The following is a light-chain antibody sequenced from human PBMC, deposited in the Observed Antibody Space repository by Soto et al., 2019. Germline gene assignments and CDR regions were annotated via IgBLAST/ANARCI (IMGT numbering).Light chain of an antibody. Sequence: DVQLTQSPSFLSASVGDRLTITCRASQGINSYLAWYQQKPGKAPQLLIYTASTLQSGFPSRFSGSASGTEFTLTISSLQPEDFATYYCQQLNSYPLTFGGGTKVEI. CDR2: TAS. J-gene: IGKJ4*01. V-gene: IGKV1-9*01. CDR1: QGINSY. CDR3: QQLNSYPLT.